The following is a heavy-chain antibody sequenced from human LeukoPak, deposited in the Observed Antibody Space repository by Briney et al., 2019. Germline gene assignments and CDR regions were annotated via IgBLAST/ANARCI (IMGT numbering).Heavy chain of an antibody. CDR2: IIPIFGTA. CDR3: ARDLRPLKGVRYYDFWSGPYYYMDV. CDR1: GGTFSSYA. J-gene: IGHJ6*03. V-gene: IGHV1-69*05. Sequence: ASVTVSCKASGGTFSSYAISWVRQAPGQGLEWMGGIIPIFGTANYAQKFQGRVTITTDESTSTAYMELSSLRSEDTAVYYCARDLRPLKGVRYYDFWSGPYYYMDVWGKGTTVTVSS. D-gene: IGHD3-3*01.